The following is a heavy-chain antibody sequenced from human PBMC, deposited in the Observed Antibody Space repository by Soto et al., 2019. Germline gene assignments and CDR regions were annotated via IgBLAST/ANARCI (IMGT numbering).Heavy chain of an antibody. CDR3: ASSSGWYHHFDY. J-gene: IGHJ4*02. CDR1: GGSISSGGYD. CDR2: IYYSGST. D-gene: IGHD6-19*01. Sequence: SETLALTCTVSGGSISSGGYDGRWIRQHPGKGLEWIGYIYYSGSTNYNPSLKSRVTISVDTSKNQFSLKLSSVTAADTAVYYCASSSGWYHHFDYWGQGTLVTVSS. V-gene: IGHV4-61*08.